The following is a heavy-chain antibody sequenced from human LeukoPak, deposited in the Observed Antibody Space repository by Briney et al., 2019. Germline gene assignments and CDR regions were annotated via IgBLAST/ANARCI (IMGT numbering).Heavy chain of an antibody. CDR2: MNPNSGST. V-gene: IGHV1-2*04. Sequence: GASVKVSCKASGYTFTGYYMHWVRQAPGQGLEWMGWMNPNSGSTNYAQKFQGWVTMTRDTSISTAYMELSRLRSDDTAVYYCARERRSSSWLTVTTGALNAFDIWGQGTMVTVSS. J-gene: IGHJ3*02. CDR3: ARERRSSSWLTVTTGALNAFDI. D-gene: IGHD4-17*01. CDR1: GYTFTGYY.